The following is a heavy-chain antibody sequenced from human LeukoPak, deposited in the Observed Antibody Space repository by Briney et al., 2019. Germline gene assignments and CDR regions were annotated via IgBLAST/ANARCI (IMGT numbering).Heavy chain of an antibody. D-gene: IGHD6-6*01. V-gene: IGHV3-7*01. Sequence: PGGSLRLSCAASGIILSSYWMSWVRQAPGKGLEWVANIKQDGSEKWYVDSVKGRFTISRDNAKNSLYLQMNSLRVEDTAVYYCARGLSGYASSLGYWGQGTLVTVSA. CDR3: ARGLSGYASSLGY. CDR2: IKQDGSEK. CDR1: GIILSSYW. J-gene: IGHJ4*02.